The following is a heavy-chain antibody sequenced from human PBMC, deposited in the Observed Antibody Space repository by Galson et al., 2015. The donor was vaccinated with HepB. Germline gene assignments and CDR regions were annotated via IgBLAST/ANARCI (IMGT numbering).Heavy chain of an antibody. Sequence: SLRLSCAASGFTFSSYWMRWVRQAPGKGLEWVSGISWPGGSRGYADSVRGRFTISRDNAKNSLYLQMKSLRGEDTALYYCAKGHWLADQWRLFDYWGQGTLVTVSS. CDR1: GFTFSSYW. J-gene: IGHJ4*02. CDR3: AKGHWLADQWRLFDY. D-gene: IGHD6-19*01. CDR2: ISWPGGSR. V-gene: IGHV3-9*01.